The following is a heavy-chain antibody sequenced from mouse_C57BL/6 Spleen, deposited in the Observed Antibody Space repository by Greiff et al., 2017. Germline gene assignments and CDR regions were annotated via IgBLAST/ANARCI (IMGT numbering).Heavy chain of an antibody. J-gene: IGHJ4*01. V-gene: IGHV8-8*01. CDR1: GFSLSTFGMG. Sequence: QVTLKESGPGILQPSQTLSLTCSFSGFSLSTFGMGVGWIRQPSGKGLEWLAHIWWDDDKYYTPALKSRLTLYKDTSKNQVFLKIANVDTADTATYYCARITYSNYRVYYAMDYWGQGTSVTVSS. CDR2: IWWDDDK. CDR3: ARITYSNYRVYYAMDY. D-gene: IGHD2-5*01.